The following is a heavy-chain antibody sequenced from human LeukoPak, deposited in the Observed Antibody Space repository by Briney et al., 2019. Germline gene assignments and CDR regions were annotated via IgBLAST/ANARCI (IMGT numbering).Heavy chain of an antibody. J-gene: IGHJ4*02. CDR2: IFTSGNT. CDR3: ARAAGDYYGSGSYYRPPYFDY. D-gene: IGHD3-10*01. Sequence: PSETLSLTCTVSGGSIRSYSWSWIRQPAGKGLEWIGHIFTSGNTNYNPSLKSRVTMSVDTSKNQFSLKLSSVTAADTAMYYCARAAGDYYGSGSYYRPPYFDYWGQGTLVTVSS. V-gene: IGHV4-4*07. CDR1: GGSIRSYS.